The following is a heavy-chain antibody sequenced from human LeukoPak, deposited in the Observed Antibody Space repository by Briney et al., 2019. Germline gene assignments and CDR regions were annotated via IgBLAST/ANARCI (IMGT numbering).Heavy chain of an antibody. D-gene: IGHD4/OR15-4a*01. CDR3: ARRAGAYSHPYDY. V-gene: IGHV3-53*01. CDR2: IYSDNT. J-gene: IGHJ4*02. Sequence: GGSLRLSCAASGFTVSSNSMSWVRQSPGKGLEWVSFIYSDNTHYSDSVKGRFTISRDNSKNTLYLQMNSLRAEDTAVYYCARRAGAYSHPYDYWGQGTLVTVSS. CDR1: GFTVSSNS.